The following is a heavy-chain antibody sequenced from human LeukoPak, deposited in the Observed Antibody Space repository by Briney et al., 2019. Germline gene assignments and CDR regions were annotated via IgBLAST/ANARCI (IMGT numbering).Heavy chain of an antibody. J-gene: IGHJ4*02. CDR1: GVTFSSYG. CDR3: TTKVIRGNSGDDYDD. Sequence: GGSLRLSCAASGVTFSSYGMHWVRQAPGKGLEWVALISSDGNDKLYGDSVRGRFTISRDDSKSTLYPQMNSLRAEDTAVYYCTTKVIRGNSGDDYDDWGQGTLVTVSS. D-gene: IGHD5-12*01. V-gene: IGHV3-30*03. CDR2: ISSDGNDK.